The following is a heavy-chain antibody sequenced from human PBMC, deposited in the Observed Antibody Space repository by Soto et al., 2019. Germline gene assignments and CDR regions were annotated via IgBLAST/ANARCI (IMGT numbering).Heavy chain of an antibody. CDR1: GYTFTSYG. Sequence: QVQLVQSGAEVKKPGASVKVSCKASGYTFTSYGISWVRQAPGQGLEWMGWISAYNGNTNYAQKLQGRVTMTTDTSTSTAYMELRSLRSYDTAVYYCSRDLHYGVNSGGDWFDPWGQGTLVTVSS. D-gene: IGHD4-17*01. V-gene: IGHV1-18*01. J-gene: IGHJ5*02. CDR3: SRDLHYGVNSGGDWFDP. CDR2: ISAYNGNT.